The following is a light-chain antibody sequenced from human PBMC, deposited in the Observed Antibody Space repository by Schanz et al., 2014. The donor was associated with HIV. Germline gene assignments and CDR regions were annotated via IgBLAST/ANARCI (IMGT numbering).Light chain of an antibody. CDR2: GAS. V-gene: IGKV3-15*01. J-gene: IGKJ3*01. CDR3: QQYYSTPPT. CDR1: QTILSN. Sequence: EIVMTQSPATLSVSPGDRATLSCRASQTILSNLAWYQQKPGQAPRLLIYGASTRATGIPVRFSGTGSGTEFTLTISSLQAEDVAVYYCQQYYSTPPTFGPGTKVDIK.